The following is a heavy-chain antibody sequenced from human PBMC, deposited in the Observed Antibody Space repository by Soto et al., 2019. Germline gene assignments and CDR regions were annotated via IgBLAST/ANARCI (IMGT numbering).Heavy chain of an antibody. V-gene: IGHV4-31*03. Sequence: QVQLQESGPGLVKPSQTLSLTCTVSGGSISSGGYYWSWIRQHPGKGLEWIGYIYYSGSTYYNPSLKSRVTISVDTSKNQFSLKLSSVTAADTAVYYCAREPVLDSSGYYIGSFDYWGQGTLVTVSS. D-gene: IGHD3-22*01. CDR3: AREPVLDSSGYYIGSFDY. CDR2: IYYSGST. CDR1: GGSISSGGYY. J-gene: IGHJ4*02.